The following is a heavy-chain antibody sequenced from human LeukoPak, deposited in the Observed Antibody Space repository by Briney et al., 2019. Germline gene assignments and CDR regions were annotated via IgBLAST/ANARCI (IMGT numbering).Heavy chain of an antibody. J-gene: IGHJ4*02. CDR2: ISSNTGKT. V-gene: IGHV1-18*01. CDR1: GYTFATYG. D-gene: IGHD6-13*01. Sequence: GASVKVSFKASGYTFATYGFCWVSPAPGHGLEWMGWISSNTGKTDYAQKFQGRLTLTTDTSTSTAYMELRSLRPDDAAEYYCANVAGDRMDYWGQGTLLTVSS. CDR3: ANVAGDRMDY.